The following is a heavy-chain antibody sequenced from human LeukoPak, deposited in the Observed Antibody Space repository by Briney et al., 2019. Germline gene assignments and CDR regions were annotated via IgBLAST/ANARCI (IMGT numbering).Heavy chain of an antibody. CDR2: IYYSGST. D-gene: IGHD2-2*01. V-gene: IGHV4-59*01. CDR3: ARSLFQVVPAVTAWFDP. CDR1: GGSISNYY. Sequence: SETLSLTCTVSGGSISNYYWSWVRQPPGKGLEWIGYIYYSGSTNYNPSLKSRVTISVDTSKNQFSLKLSSATAADTAVYYCARSLFQVVPAVTAWFDPWGQGTLVTVSS. J-gene: IGHJ5*02.